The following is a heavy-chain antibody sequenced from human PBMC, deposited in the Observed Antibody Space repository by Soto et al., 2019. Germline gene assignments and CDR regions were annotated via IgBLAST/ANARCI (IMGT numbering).Heavy chain of an antibody. Sequence: GGSTRLSCAASGYTVCSYAMSWVRQAPGKGLEWVSAISGSGGSTYYADSVKGRFTISRDNSKNTLYLQMNSLRAEDTAVYYCAKDTLGRFDYWGQGTLVTVSS. CDR2: ISGSGGST. V-gene: IGHV3-23*01. J-gene: IGHJ4*02. CDR1: GYTVCSYA. CDR3: AKDTLGRFDY.